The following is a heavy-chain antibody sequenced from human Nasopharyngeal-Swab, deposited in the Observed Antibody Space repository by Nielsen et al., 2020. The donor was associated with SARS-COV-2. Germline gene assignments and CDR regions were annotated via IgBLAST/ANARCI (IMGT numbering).Heavy chain of an antibody. Sequence: GGSLRLSCAASGFTFSSYAMSWVRQAPGKGLEWVSAISGSGGSTYYADSVKGRFTIPRDNSKNTLYLQMNSLRAEDTAVYYCAKDNAVVVAATLDYWGQGTLVTVSS. CDR3: AKDNAVVVAATLDY. V-gene: IGHV3-23*01. D-gene: IGHD2-15*01. CDR1: GFTFSSYA. CDR2: ISGSGGST. J-gene: IGHJ4*02.